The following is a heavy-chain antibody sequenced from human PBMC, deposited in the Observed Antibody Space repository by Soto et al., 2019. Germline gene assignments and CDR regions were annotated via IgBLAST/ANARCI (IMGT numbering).Heavy chain of an antibody. CDR3: ASGGRTRLNISV. D-gene: IGHD3-9*01. V-gene: IGHV4-61*08. CDR2: MYYTGST. Sequence: QVQLQESGPGLVRPSETLSLTCSVSGGSLSNIDYYWGWIRQPPGKGLEWIGYMYYTGSTNYNPSLKSRVTMSVDTSKNQFSLRLNSVTAADTAVYYCASGGRTRLNISVWGRGTLVTVSS. J-gene: IGHJ4*02. CDR1: GGSLSNIDYY.